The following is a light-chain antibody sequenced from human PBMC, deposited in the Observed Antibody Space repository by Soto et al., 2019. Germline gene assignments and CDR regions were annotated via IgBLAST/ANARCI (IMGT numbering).Light chain of an antibody. CDR1: NSSIGSNT. J-gene: IGLJ1*01. CDR2: SDN. Sequence: QSVLTRPTSASGTPGQRVTISCSGSNSSIGSNTVNWYQHLPGMAPKLLIHSDNQRPSGVPDRFSGSKSGTSASLAISGLQSEDEADYYCAAWDDSLSGLVFGTGTKVTVL. CDR3: AAWDDSLSGLV. V-gene: IGLV1-44*01.